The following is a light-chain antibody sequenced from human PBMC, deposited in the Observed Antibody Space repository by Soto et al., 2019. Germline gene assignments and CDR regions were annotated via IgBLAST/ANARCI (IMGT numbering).Light chain of an antibody. Sequence: EIVLTQSPGTLSLSPGERATLSCRASQSVSSSYLAWYQQKPGQAPRLLIYGASSRATGIPDRFSGSGSGTDFTLTISRLEPEDFAVYYCQHYGDSRTFGQGTKVDIK. CDR3: QHYGDSRT. V-gene: IGKV3-20*01. CDR1: QSVSSSY. J-gene: IGKJ1*01. CDR2: GAS.